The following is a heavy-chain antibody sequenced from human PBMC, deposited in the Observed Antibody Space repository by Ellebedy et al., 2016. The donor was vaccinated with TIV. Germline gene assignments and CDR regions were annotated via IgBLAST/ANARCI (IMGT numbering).Heavy chain of an antibody. J-gene: IGHJ4*02. Sequence: GESLKISCAASGFTFSNAWMRWVRQAPGKGLEGVGRIKSKTDGATTDYAAPVKGRFTISRDDSKNTLYLQMNSLKTEDTAVYYCTTGYDRDDYWGQGTLVTVSS. D-gene: IGHD3-22*01. CDR1: GFTFSNAW. V-gene: IGHV3-15*01. CDR3: TTGYDRDDY. CDR2: IKSKTDGATT.